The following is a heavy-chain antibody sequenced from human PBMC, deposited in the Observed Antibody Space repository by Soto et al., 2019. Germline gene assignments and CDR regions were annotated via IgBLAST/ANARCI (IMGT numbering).Heavy chain of an antibody. Sequence: PSETLSLTCAVSGGSISSSNWWSWVRQPPGKGLEWIGEIYHSGSTNYNPSLKSRVTISVDKSKNQFSLKLSSVTAADTAVYYCAGAVATDYYYYGMDVWGQWTTVTVSS. D-gene: IGHD2-21*02. CDR2: IYHSGST. J-gene: IGHJ6*02. V-gene: IGHV4-4*02. CDR3: AGAVATDYYYYGMDV. CDR1: GGSISSSNW.